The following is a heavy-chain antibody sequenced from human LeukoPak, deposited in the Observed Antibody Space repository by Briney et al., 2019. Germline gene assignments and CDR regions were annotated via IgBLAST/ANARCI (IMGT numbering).Heavy chain of an antibody. V-gene: IGHV4-34*01. CDR2: INHSGST. J-gene: IGHJ4*02. CDR3: AREGDGYNSPNFDY. D-gene: IGHD5-24*01. Sequence: SETLPLTCAVYGGSFSGYYWSWIRQPPGKGLEWIGEINHSGSTNYNPSLKSRVTISVDTSKNQFSLKLSSVTAADTAVYYCAREGDGYNSPNFDYWGQGTLVTVSS. CDR1: GGSFSGYY.